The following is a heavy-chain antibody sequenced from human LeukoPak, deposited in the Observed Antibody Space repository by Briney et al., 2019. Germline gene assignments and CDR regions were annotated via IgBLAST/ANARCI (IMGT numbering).Heavy chain of an antibody. CDR3: AKNRAGSGWDSAV. CDR1: GFTFSNYA. CDR2: ISGSSGST. Sequence: PGGSLRLSCAASGFTFSNYAMSWVRQAPGKGLEWVSAISGSSGSTYYADSVKGRFTISRDNSKNTLYLQMNSLRAEDTAVYYCAKNRAGSGWDSAVWGQGTLVTVSS. V-gene: IGHV3-23*01. D-gene: IGHD6-19*01. J-gene: IGHJ4*02.